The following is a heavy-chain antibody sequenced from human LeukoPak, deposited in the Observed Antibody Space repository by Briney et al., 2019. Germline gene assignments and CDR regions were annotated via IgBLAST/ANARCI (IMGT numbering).Heavy chain of an antibody. Sequence: ASVKVSCKASGYTFTGYYMHWVRQAPGQGLGWMGWINPNSGGTNYAQKFQGRVTMTRDTSISTAYMELSRLRSDDTAVYYCARYYYDSSGYSLWFDPWGQGTLVTVSS. CDR1: GYTFTGYY. V-gene: IGHV1-2*02. D-gene: IGHD3-22*01. CDR2: INPNSGGT. J-gene: IGHJ5*02. CDR3: ARYYYDSSGYSLWFDP.